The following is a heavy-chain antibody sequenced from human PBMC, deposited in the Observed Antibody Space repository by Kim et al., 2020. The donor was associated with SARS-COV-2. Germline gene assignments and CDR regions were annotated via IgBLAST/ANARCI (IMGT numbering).Heavy chain of an antibody. CDR1: GGSISSGGYY. V-gene: IGHV4-31*03. J-gene: IGHJ5*02. CDR2: IYYSGST. CDR3: ARAHPTSPNWFDP. Sequence: SETLSLTCTVSGGSISSGGYYWSWIRQHPGKGLEWIGYIYYSGSTYYNPSLKSRVTLSVDTSKNQFSLKLSSVTAADTAVYYCARAHPTSPNWFDPWGQGTLVTVSS.